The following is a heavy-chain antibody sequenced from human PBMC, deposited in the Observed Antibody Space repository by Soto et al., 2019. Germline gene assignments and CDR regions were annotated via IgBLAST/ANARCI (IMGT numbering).Heavy chain of an antibody. J-gene: IGHJ4*02. CDR1: GGSISSSSYY. Sequence: SETLSLTCTVSGGSISSSSYYWGWIRQPPGKGLEWIGSIYYSGSTYYNPSLKSRVTISVDTSKNQFSLKLSSVTAADTAVYYCARLRLPTYYYDSSGYYFDYWGQGTLVTVSS. CDR3: ARLRLPTYYYDSSGYYFDY. V-gene: IGHV4-39*01. D-gene: IGHD3-22*01. CDR2: IYYSGST.